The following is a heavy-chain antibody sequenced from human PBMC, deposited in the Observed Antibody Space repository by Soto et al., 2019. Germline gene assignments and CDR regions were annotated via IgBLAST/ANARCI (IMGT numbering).Heavy chain of an antibody. CDR3: ARDKDRLQLGGNYYYILDV. J-gene: IGHJ6*02. V-gene: IGHV1-69*12. CDR2: IMPIFRTP. CDR1: GGTFSNSA. Sequence: QVQLDQSGAEVKKPGSSVKLSCKASGGTFSNSAISWVRQAPGQGLEWMGGIMPIFRTPDYAQKLQGRVTITADESTSTAYMALSGLKPDDTAVYYCARDKDRLQLGGNYYYILDVWGQGTTVTVSS. D-gene: IGHD2-2*01.